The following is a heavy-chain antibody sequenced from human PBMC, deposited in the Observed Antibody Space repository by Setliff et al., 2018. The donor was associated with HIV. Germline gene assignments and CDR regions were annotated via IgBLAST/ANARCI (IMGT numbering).Heavy chain of an antibody. D-gene: IGHD2-8*02. V-gene: IGHV4-34*01. CDR2: VNHGGNI. J-gene: IGHJ4*02. CDR1: SGSFNNYF. Sequence: SETLSLTCAVYYSGSFNNYFWSWIRLSPERGLEWLGEVNHGGNINYNPSLQSRVTVSVDTSKIHFSLKVTSVTVADTAVYYCATRRGDSWSFDFWGQGTPVTVSS. CDR3: ATRRGDSWSFDF.